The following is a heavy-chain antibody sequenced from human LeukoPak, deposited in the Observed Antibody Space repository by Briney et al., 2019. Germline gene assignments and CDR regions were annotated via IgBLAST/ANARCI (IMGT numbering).Heavy chain of an antibody. J-gene: IGHJ5*02. D-gene: IGHD3-10*01. V-gene: IGHV1-46*01. CDR3: ARDLDVSFGRDNWFDP. CDR1: GYTFPSYH. Sequence: ASVQDSCKASGYTFPSYHMHWVRQAPGQGLEWMGIINTSGGSTSYAQKLQGRVTMTRDMSTNTVYMELSSLRSEDTAVYYCARDLDVSFGRDNWFDPWGQGTLVTVSS. CDR2: INTSGGST.